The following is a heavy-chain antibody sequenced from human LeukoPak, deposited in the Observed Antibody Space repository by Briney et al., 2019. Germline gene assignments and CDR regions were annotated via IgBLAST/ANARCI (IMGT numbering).Heavy chain of an antibody. V-gene: IGHV3-30-3*01. CDR2: ISYDGSNK. CDR1: GFTFSSYA. D-gene: IGHD3-16*02. J-gene: IGHJ4*02. CDR3: AIRSGYPYYFDY. Sequence: GGSLRLSCAASGFTFSSYAMHWVRQAPGKGLEWVAVISYDGSNKYYADSVKGRFTISRDNSKNTLYLQMNSLRAEDTAVYYCAIRSGYPYYFDYWGQGTLVTVSS.